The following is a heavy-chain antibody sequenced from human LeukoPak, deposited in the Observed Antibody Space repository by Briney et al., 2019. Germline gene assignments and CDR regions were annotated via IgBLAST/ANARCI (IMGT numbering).Heavy chain of an antibody. CDR2: INPNSGGK. Sequence: ASVKVSCKASGYTFTAFHIHWVRQAPGQGLEWMGWINPNSGGKNSAQKFQGRVTMTRDTSISTVYMELTKLRSDDTAVYYCARRWGSSFSSGFDYWGQGTLVTVSS. CDR1: GYTFTAFH. D-gene: IGHD3-16*01. J-gene: IGHJ4*02. CDR3: ARRWGSSFSSGFDY. V-gene: IGHV1-2*02.